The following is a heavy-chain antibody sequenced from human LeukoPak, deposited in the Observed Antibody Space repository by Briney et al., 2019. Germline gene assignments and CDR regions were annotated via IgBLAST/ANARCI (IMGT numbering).Heavy chain of an antibody. J-gene: IGHJ5*02. CDR1: GGSLSRGSYY. CDR2: IYTSGST. Sequence: SQTLSLTCTVSGGSLSRGSYYCSWIRQPAGKGLEWIGRIYTSGSTNYNPSLKSRVTISVDTSKNQFSLKLSSVTAADTAVYYCAGLRGYSGYEATKGFNWFDPWGQGTLVTVSS. CDR3: AGLRGYSGYEATKGFNWFDP. V-gene: IGHV4-61*02. D-gene: IGHD5-12*01.